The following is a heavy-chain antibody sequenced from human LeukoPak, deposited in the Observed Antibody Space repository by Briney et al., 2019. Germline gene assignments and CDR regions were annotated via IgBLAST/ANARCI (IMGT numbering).Heavy chain of an antibody. CDR1: GFTFSSYS. Sequence: GGSLRLSCAASGFTFSSYSMNWVRQAPGKGLEWVSSISSSSSYIYYADSVKGRFTISRDTAKNSLYLQMNSLRAEDTAVYYCAREPGYSGYDWYYYYGMDVWGQGTTVTVSS. V-gene: IGHV3-21*01. J-gene: IGHJ6*02. CDR2: ISSSSSYI. CDR3: AREPGYSGYDWYYYYGMDV. D-gene: IGHD5-12*01.